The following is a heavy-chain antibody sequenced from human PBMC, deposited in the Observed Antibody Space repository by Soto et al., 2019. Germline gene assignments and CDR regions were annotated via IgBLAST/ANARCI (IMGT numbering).Heavy chain of an antibody. CDR1: GGTFSSYA. CDR2: IIPIFGTA. V-gene: IGHV1-69*13. Sequence: GASVKVSCKASGGTFSSYAISWVRQAPGQGLEWMGGIIPIFGTAKYAQKFQGRVTITADESTSTAYMELSSLRSEDTAVYYCARIMDFWGGYPRLGYGMDVWGQGTTVPVSS. D-gene: IGHD3-3*01. J-gene: IGHJ6*02. CDR3: ARIMDFWGGYPRLGYGMDV.